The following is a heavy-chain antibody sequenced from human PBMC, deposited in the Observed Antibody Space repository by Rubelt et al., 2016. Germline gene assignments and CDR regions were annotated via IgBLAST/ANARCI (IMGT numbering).Heavy chain of an antibody. J-gene: IGHJ4*02. CDR1: GFTFSSYA. CDR3: ARGSEYSSSKPGDY. Sequence: GSGGGVVQPGRSLRLSCAASGFTFSSYAMHWVRQAPGKGLEWVAVISYDGSNKYYADSVKGRFTISRDNSKNTLYLQMNSLRAEDTAVYYCARGSEYSSSKPGDYWGQGTLVTVSS. D-gene: IGHD6-6*01. CDR2: ISYDGSNK. V-gene: IGHV3-30*04.